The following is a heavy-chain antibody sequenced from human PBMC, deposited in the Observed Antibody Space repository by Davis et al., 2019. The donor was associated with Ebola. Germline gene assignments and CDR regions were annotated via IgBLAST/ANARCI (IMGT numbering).Heavy chain of an antibody. CDR3: AKDLGVDYYYYGMDV. J-gene: IGHJ6*02. D-gene: IGHD3-3*01. Sequence: GSLRLSCAASGFTFSSYAMHWVRQAPGKGLEWVAVISYDGSNKYYADSVKGRFTISRDNSKNTLYLQMNSLRAEDTAVYYCAKDLGVDYYYYGMDVWGQGTTVTVSS. CDR2: ISYDGSNK. V-gene: IGHV3-30*04. CDR1: GFTFSSYA.